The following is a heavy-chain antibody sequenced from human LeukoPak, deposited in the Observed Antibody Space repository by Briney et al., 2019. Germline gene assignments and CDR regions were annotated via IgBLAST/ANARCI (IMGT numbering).Heavy chain of an antibody. CDR1: GYTFTSYG. Sequence: ASVTVSCKASGYTFTSYGISWVRQAPGQGVKWMGWISAYNGNTNYAQKLQGRVTMTTDTSTSTAYMELRSLRSDDTAVYYCARETWNYYGSGSVDYWGQGTLVTVSS. J-gene: IGHJ4*02. D-gene: IGHD3-10*01. CDR3: ARETWNYYGSGSVDY. CDR2: ISAYNGNT. V-gene: IGHV1-18*01.